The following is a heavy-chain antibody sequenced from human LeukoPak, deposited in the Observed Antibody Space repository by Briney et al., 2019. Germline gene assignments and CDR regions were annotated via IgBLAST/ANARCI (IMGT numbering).Heavy chain of an antibody. V-gene: IGHV1-2*06. J-gene: IGHJ4*02. CDR2: INPNSGGT. D-gene: IGHD3-10*01. CDR3: ARVLRITMVRGADTFGY. Sequence: ASVKVSCKASGYTFTGYYMHWVRQAPGQGLEWMGRINPNSGGTNYAQKFQGRVTMTRDTSISTAYMELSRLRSDDTAVYYCARVLRITMVRGADTFGYWGQGTLVTVSS. CDR1: GYTFTGYY.